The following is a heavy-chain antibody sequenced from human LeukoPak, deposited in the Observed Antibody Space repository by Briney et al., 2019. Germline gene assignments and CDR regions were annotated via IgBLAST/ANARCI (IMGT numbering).Heavy chain of an antibody. V-gene: IGHV1-2*02. Sequence: ASVIVFWTASGYTFTGYYIHWVRQAPGQGLEWLGWNNPNSGDTKYAQKFQGRVTMTRDTSISTAYMELSRLRSDDTAVYYCAATRGLQLYDAFDIWGQGTMVTVSS. CDR3: AATRGLQLYDAFDI. CDR2: NNPNSGDT. CDR1: GYTFTGYY. D-gene: IGHD6-13*01. J-gene: IGHJ3*02.